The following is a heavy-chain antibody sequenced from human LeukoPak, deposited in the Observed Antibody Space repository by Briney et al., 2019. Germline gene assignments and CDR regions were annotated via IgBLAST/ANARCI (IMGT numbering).Heavy chain of an antibody. Sequence: ASVKVSCKASGGTFSSYAISWVRQAPGQGLEWMGWISAYNGNTNYAQKLQGRVTMTTDTSTSTAYMELRSLRSDDTAVYYCARDLSDYGSGSNNWFDPWGQGTLVTVSS. CDR1: GGTFSSYA. D-gene: IGHD3-10*01. V-gene: IGHV1-18*01. CDR2: ISAYNGNT. CDR3: ARDLSDYGSGSNNWFDP. J-gene: IGHJ5*02.